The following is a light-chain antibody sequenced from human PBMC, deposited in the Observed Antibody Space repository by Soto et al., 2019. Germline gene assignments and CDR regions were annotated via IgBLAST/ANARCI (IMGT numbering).Light chain of an antibody. V-gene: IGLV1-47*02. CDR3: AAWDNGLSGRV. CDR2: DDN. J-gene: IGLJ3*02. Sequence: QSVLTQPPSASGTPGQRVTISCSGSSSNIGSNYVYWYQQLPGTAPKLLVFDDNQRPSVVPDRFSDSKSGTSASLAISGLRSEDEADYYCAAWDNGLSGRVFGGGTKLTVL. CDR1: SSNIGSNY.